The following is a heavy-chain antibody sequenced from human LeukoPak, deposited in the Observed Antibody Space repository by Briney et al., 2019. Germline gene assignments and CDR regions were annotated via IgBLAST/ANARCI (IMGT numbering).Heavy chain of an antibody. Sequence: GASVKVSCKASGGTFSSYAISWVRQAPGQGLEWMGGIIPIFGTANYAQKFQGRVTITADESTSTAYMELSSLRSEDTAVYYCARDPLRYFDWLEASGAFDIWGQGTMVTVSS. CDR1: GGTFSSYA. CDR3: ARDPLRYFDWLEASGAFDI. CDR2: IIPIFGTA. J-gene: IGHJ3*02. D-gene: IGHD3-9*01. V-gene: IGHV1-69*13.